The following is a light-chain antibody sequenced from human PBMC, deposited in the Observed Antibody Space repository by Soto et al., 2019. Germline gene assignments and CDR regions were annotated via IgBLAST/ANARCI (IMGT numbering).Light chain of an antibody. CDR1: QSVSNSY. V-gene: IGKV3-20*01. Sequence: EIVLTQSPDTLSLSPGERATLSCRASQSVSNSYLAWYQQKPGQAPRLLIYAASTRATAIPDRFSGSGSGTDFTLTISRLEAEDFGVYYCHQYGSAPRTFGQGTKVEIK. CDR3: HQYGSAPRT. J-gene: IGKJ1*01. CDR2: AAS.